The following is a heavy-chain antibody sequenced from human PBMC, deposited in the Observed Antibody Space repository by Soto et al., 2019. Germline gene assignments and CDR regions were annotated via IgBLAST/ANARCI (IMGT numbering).Heavy chain of an antibody. J-gene: IGHJ6*02. Sequence: QVQLVQSGAEVKKPGASVKVSCKASGYTFTSYGISWVRQAPGQGLEWMGWFSAYNGNTNYAQKLQGRGTSTTDTSTSTAYMELRSLRADDTSVYYCARDMGSSGRPYYYYGMDVWGQGTTVTVSS. D-gene: IGHD3-22*01. CDR2: FSAYNGNT. CDR1: GYTFTSYG. V-gene: IGHV1-18*01. CDR3: ARDMGSSGRPYYYYGMDV.